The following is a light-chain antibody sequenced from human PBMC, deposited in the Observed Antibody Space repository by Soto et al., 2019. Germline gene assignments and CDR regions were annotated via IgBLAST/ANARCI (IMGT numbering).Light chain of an antibody. J-gene: IGKJ1*01. CDR1: QTISTW. CDR2: DAS. V-gene: IGKV1-5*01. Sequence: DIQITQSPSTLSASVGDRVTITCRASQTISTWLAWYQHKPGKAPNLLIYDASTLMSGVPSRFSGSGSGTEFTLTISSLQPDDFATYYCQQYNSYSPTFGQGTKVDIK. CDR3: QQYNSYSPT.